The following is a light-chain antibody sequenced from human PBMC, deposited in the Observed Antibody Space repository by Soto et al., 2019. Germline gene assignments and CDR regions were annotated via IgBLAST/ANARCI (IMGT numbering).Light chain of an antibody. Sequence: QSVLTQPRSVSGSPGQSVTISCTGTSSDVGGYNYVSWYQQHAGKAPKLIIYDVSKRPSGVSNRFSGSKSGNTASLTISGLQAEDEADYYCCSYAGTFYVFGTGTKVTVL. J-gene: IGLJ1*01. CDR2: DVS. V-gene: IGLV2-11*01. CDR1: SSDVGGYNY. CDR3: CSYAGTFYV.